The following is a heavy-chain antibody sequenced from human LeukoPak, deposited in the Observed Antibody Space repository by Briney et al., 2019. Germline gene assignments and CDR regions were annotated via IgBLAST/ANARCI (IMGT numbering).Heavy chain of an antibody. CDR2: INSDDSRT. V-gene: IGHV3-74*01. CDR1: GFTFSAFW. J-gene: IGHJ3*02. CDR3: ARSNLYGDYAGDAFDI. D-gene: IGHD4-17*01. Sequence: GGSLRLSCAASGFTFSAFWMHWVRQAPGKGLVWVSRINSDDSRTTYADSVKGRFTISRDNSKNTLYLQMNSLRAEDTAVYYCARSNLYGDYAGDAFDIWGQGTMVTVSS.